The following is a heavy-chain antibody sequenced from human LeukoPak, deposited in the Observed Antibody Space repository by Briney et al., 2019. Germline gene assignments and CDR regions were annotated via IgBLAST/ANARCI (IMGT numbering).Heavy chain of an antibody. J-gene: IGHJ6*03. CDR1: GFTFSNYA. CDR3: ASAFGELFYYMDV. D-gene: IGHD3-10*01. Sequence: PGGSLRLSCAASGFTFSNYAMSWVRQAPGKGLEWVAVISYDGSNKYYADSVKGRFTISRDNPKNTLYLQMNSLRAEDTAVYYCASAFGELFYYMDVWGKGTTVTVSS. CDR2: ISYDGSNK. V-gene: IGHV3-30-3*01.